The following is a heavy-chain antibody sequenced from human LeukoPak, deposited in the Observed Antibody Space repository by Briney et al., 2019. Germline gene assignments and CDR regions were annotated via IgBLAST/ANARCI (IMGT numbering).Heavy chain of an antibody. CDR1: GYSFTSYG. V-gene: IGHV1-18*01. CDR3: ARGGASSGWYTVSDFDY. Sequence: GESLKISCKGSGYSFTSYGISWVRQAPGQGLEWMGWNSAYNGNTNYAQKLQGRVTMTTDTSTSTAYMELRSLRSDDTAVYYCARGGASSGWYTVSDFDYWAREPWSPSPQ. CDR2: NSAYNGNT. J-gene: IGHJ4*02. D-gene: IGHD6-19*01.